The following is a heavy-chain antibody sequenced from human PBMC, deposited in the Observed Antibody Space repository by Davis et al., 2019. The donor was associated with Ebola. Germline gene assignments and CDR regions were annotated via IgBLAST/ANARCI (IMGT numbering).Heavy chain of an antibody. Sequence: GESLKISCTDSVITFSSYAMTWVRQAPGKGLEWVSAISGSGGSTYYADSVKGRFTISRDNSKNTLYLQMSSLRAEDTAVYYCARVGEQLALYDAFDIWGQGTMVTVSS. CDR1: VITFSSYA. CDR3: ARVGEQLALYDAFDI. CDR2: ISGSGGST. D-gene: IGHD6-13*01. J-gene: IGHJ3*02. V-gene: IGHV3-23*01.